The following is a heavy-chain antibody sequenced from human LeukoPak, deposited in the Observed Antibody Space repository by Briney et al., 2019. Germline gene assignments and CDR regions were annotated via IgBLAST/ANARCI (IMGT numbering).Heavy chain of an antibody. CDR2: ISPSGSTK. CDR1: GFSFSSYE. J-gene: IGHJ4*02. Sequence: TGGSLRLSCAASGFSFSSYEMNWVRQAPGKGLEWVSYISPSGSTKYYADSVKGRFTVSRDNAKNSLYLQMNSLRAGDTGVYYCTKLAVASADSWGQGTLVTVSS. V-gene: IGHV3-48*03. CDR3: TKLAVASADS. D-gene: IGHD6-19*01.